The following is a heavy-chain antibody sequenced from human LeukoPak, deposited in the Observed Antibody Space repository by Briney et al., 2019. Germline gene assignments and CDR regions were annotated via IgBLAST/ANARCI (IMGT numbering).Heavy chain of an antibody. J-gene: IGHJ6*02. CDR2: LWSDGIKT. V-gene: IGHV3-33*01. Sequence: GGSLRLSCAASGFTFTNYPMHWVRQAPGKGLEWVAVLWSDGIKTDYADSVKGRFTISRDDSKNTLYLQMNSLRAEDTAVYYCARAPVVVVAATRVDGMDVWGQGTTVTVSS. CDR1: GFTFTNYP. CDR3: ARAPVVVVAATRVDGMDV. D-gene: IGHD2-15*01.